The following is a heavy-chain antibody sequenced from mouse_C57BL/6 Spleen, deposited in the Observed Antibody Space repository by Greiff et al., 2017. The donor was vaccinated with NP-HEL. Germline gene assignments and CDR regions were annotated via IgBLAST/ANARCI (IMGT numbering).Heavy chain of an antibody. D-gene: IGHD4-1*01. Sequence: EVKVEESGGGLVKPGGSLKLSCAASGFTFSSYAMSWVRQTPEKRLEWVATISDGGSYTYYPDNVKGRFTISRDNAKNNLYLQMSHLKSEDTAMYYCARDPPANWDYFDYWGQGTTLTVSS. V-gene: IGHV5-4*01. J-gene: IGHJ2*01. CDR2: ISDGGSYT. CDR1: GFTFSSYA. CDR3: ARDPPANWDYFDY.